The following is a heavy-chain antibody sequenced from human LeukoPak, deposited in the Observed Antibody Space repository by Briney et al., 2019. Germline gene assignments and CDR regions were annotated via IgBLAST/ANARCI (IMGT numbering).Heavy chain of an antibody. V-gene: IGHV4-34*01. D-gene: IGHD3-22*01. Sequence: KPSETLSLTCAVYGGSFSGYYWSWIRQPPGKGLEWIGEINHSGSTNYNPSLKSRVTISVDTSKNQFSLKLSSVTAADTAVYYCARPYYYDSSGVPGHYWGQGTLVTVSS. CDR3: ARPYYYDSSGVPGHY. CDR2: INHSGST. J-gene: IGHJ4*02. CDR1: GGSFSGYY.